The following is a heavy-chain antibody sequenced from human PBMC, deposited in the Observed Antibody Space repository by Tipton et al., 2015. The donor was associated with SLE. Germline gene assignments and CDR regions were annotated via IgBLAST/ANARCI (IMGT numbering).Heavy chain of an antibody. Sequence: QSGAEVKKPGASVKVSCKASGYTFTGYYMHWVRQAPGQGLEWMGWMNPNSGNTGYAQKFQGRVTMTRNTSISTAYMELSSLRSEDTAVYYCARGTYSVGNWFDPWGQGTLVTVSS. CDR1: GYTFTGYY. CDR2: MNPNSGNT. V-gene: IGHV1-8*02. D-gene: IGHD5/OR15-5a*01. J-gene: IGHJ5*02. CDR3: ARGTYSVGNWFDP.